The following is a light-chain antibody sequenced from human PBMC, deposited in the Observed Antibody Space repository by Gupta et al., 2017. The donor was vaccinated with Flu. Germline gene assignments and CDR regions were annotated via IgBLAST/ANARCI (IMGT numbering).Light chain of an antibody. CDR3: QQCCTSPPT. V-gene: IGKV3-20*01. J-gene: IGKJ5*01. Sequence: EIVLTQSPGTLSLSPGESGTLSCRASQTISSGFLACYQQKPGQTPRLLVYGASNRATGSPDRFSGSGSGADFTLIINRLAPEDSALCYCQQCCTSPPTFGQGARLGIK. CDR1: QTISSGF. CDR2: GAS.